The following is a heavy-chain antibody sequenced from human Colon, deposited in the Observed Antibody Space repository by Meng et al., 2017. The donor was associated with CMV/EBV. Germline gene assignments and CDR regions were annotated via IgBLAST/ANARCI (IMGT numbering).Heavy chain of an antibody. CDR1: GFIFSRYG. D-gene: IGHD6-13*01. CDR3: AKDAGISAVGKGWIDP. V-gene: IGHV3-30*02. J-gene: IGHJ5*02. CDR2: IRFDGSAE. Sequence: GESLKISCVASGFIFSRYGMHWVRQAPGKGLEWVTFIRFDGSAEYYADSVKGRLSISRDNAKNTVYLQMNSLRPEDSAVYYCAKDAGISAVGKGWIDPWGQGTLVTV.